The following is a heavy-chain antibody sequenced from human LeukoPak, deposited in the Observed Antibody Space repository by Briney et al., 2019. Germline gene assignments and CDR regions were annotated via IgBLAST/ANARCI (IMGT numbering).Heavy chain of an antibody. Sequence: PSETLSLTCAVSGGSISSSNWWSWVRQPPGKGLEWIGEIYHSGSTNYNPSLKSRVTISVDKSKNQFSLKLSSVTAADTAVYYCARGRYSSSSGWFDPWGQGTLVTVSS. J-gene: IGHJ5*02. D-gene: IGHD6-6*01. CDR3: ARGRYSSSSGWFDP. CDR2: IYHSGST. V-gene: IGHV4-4*02. CDR1: GGSISSSNW.